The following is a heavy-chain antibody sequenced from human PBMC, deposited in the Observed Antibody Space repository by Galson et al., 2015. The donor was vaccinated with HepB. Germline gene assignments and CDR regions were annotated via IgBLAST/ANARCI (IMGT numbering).Heavy chain of an antibody. Sequence: TLSLTCTVSGGSISSGGYYWSWIRQHPGKGLEWIGYIYYSGSTYHNPSLKSRVTISVDTSKNQFSLKLSSVTAADTAVYYCARDQQGYRGLFDYWGQGTLVTVSS. V-gene: IGHV4-31*03. J-gene: IGHJ4*02. D-gene: IGHD6-13*01. CDR2: IYYSGST. CDR3: ARDQQGYRGLFDY. CDR1: GGSISSGGYY.